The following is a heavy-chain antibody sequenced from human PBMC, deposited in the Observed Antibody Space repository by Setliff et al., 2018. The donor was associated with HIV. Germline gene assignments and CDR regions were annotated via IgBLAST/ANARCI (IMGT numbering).Heavy chain of an antibody. CDR3: ARKAGTTLHHHHYYMDV. J-gene: IGHJ6*03. V-gene: IGHV1-69*10. CDR2: IVPVLNRA. Sequence: ASVKVSCKASGGTFRTDGVSWVRLASGQGLEWMGGIVPVLNRADYAQTFHGRVTITADESTNTVYMELRSLTPEDTAINYCARKAGTTLHHHHYYMDVWGKGTTVTVSS. D-gene: IGHD1-7*01. CDR1: GGTFRTDG.